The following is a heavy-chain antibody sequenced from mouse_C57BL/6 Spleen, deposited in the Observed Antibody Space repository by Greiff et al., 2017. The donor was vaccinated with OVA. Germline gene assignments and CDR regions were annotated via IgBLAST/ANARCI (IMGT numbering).Heavy chain of an antibody. CDR3: ARKEDGSSYFDY. CDR1: GYTFTSYG. Sequence: QVQLKQSGAELARPGASVKLSCKASGYTFTSYGISWVKQRTGQGLEWIGEIYPRSGNTYYNEKFKGKATLTADKSSSTAYMELRSLTSEDSAVYFCARKEDGSSYFDYWGQGTTLTVSS. D-gene: IGHD1-1*01. J-gene: IGHJ2*01. CDR2: IYPRSGNT. V-gene: IGHV1-81*01.